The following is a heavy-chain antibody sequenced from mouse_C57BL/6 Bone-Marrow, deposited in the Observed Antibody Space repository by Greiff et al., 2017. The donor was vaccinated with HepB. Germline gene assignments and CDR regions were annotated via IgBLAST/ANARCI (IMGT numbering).Heavy chain of an antibody. CDR3: ASRSSITTVVATGNWYFDV. CDR2: ISNGGGST. D-gene: IGHD1-1*01. J-gene: IGHJ1*03. Sequence: EVMLVESGGGLVQPGGSLKLSCAASGFTFSDYYMYWVRQTPEKRLEWVAYISNGGGSTYYPDTVKGRFTISRDNAKNTLYLQMSRLKSEDTAMYYCASRSSITTVVATGNWYFDVWGTGTTVTVSS. V-gene: IGHV5-12*01. CDR1: GFTFSDYY.